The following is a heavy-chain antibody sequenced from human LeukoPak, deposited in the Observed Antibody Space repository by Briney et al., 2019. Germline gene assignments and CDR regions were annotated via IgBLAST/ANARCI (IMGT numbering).Heavy chain of an antibody. CDR2: INPRGGTT. V-gene: IGHV1-46*01. Sequence: ASVKVSCKASGYTFTTYYIHWVRQAPGQGLEWMGIINPRGGTTSYTQKFQGRVTMTRDTSTSTVYMELTSLRSEDTAVYYCARGGSGTWFCHDYWGQGTLVTVSS. CDR3: ARGGSGTWFCHDY. CDR1: GYTFTTYY. J-gene: IGHJ4*02. D-gene: IGHD2-15*01.